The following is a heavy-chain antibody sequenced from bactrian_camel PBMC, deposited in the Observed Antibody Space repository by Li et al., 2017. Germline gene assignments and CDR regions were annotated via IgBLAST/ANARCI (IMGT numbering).Heavy chain of an antibody. CDR1: GFTFSTYY. J-gene: IGHJ4*01. CDR2: VYTGGSSA. Sequence: HVQLVESGGGLVQPGGSLRLSCAASGFTFSTYYMSWVRQAPGKGLEWVSSVYTGGSSAFYSDSVKGRFTISADIAKSTLYLQMNSLKTEDTAMYYCTKGVGGTPYNWGQGTQVTVS. CDR3: TKGVGGTPYN. D-gene: IGHD6*01. V-gene: IGHV3-2*01.